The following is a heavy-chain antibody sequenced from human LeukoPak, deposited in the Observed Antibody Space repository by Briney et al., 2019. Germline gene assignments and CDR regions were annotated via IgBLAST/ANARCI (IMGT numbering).Heavy chain of an antibody. CDR2: ISYDGSNK. CDR3: VRDRGGYYFDY. V-gene: IGHV3-30-3*01. J-gene: IGHJ4*02. D-gene: IGHD3-10*01. CDR1: GFTFSSYA. Sequence: GGSLRLSCAASGFTFSSYAMHWVRQAPGKGLEWVAVISYDGSNKYYADSVKGRFTISRDNSKNTLYLQMNSLRAEDTAVYYCVRDRGGYYFDYWGQGTLVTVSS.